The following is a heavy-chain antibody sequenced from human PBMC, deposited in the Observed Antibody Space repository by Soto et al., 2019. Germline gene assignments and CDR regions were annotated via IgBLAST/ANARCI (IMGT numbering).Heavy chain of an antibody. CDR1: GGSFSGYY. V-gene: IGHV4-34*01. D-gene: IGHD2-15*01. Sequence: PSETLSLTCAVYGGSFSGYYWSWIRQPPGKGLEWIGEINHSGSTNYNPSLKSRVTISVDTSKNQFSLKLSSVTAADTAVYYCARQLGYCSGGSCYSGWFDPWGQGTLVTVSS. CDR3: ARQLGYCSGGSCYSGWFDP. J-gene: IGHJ5*02. CDR2: INHSGST.